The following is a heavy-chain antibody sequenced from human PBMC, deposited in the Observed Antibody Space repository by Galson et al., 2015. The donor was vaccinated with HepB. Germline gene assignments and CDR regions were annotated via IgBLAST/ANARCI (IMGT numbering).Heavy chain of an antibody. CDR1: GFTFSSYG. D-gene: IGHD3-3*01. Sequence: SLRLSCAASGFTFSSYGMHWVRQAPGKGLEWVAFIRYDGSNKYYADSVKGRFTISRDNSKNTLYLQMNSLRAEDTAVYYCAKGAYPFWSGYYTGGDMDWFDPWGQGTLVTVSS. CDR2: IRYDGSNK. J-gene: IGHJ5*02. CDR3: AKGAYPFWSGYYTGGDMDWFDP. V-gene: IGHV3-30*02.